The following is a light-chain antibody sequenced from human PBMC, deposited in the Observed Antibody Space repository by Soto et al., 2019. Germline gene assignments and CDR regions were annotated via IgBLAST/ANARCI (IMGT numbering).Light chain of an antibody. CDR2: GAS. CDR3: QQYNSWPQA. J-gene: IGKJ1*01. CDR1: QSVSSN. V-gene: IGKV3-15*01. Sequence: EIVLTQSPATLSVSPGERATLSCRASQSVSSNLAWYHQKPGQAPSLLIYGASTRATGIPARFSGSGSGTEFTLTIRSLQSEDFAVYYCQQYNSWPQAFGQGTKVEIK.